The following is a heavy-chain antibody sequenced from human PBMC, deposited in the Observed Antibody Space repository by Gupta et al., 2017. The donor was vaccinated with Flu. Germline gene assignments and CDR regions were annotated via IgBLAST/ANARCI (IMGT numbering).Heavy chain of an antibody. V-gene: IGHV3-23*01. CDR1: GFTFSSYA. CDR3: AKDGGPRRSTSQPPYYFDY. D-gene: IGHD2-2*01. CDR2: ISGSGGST. J-gene: IGHJ4*02. Sequence: EVQLLESGGGLVQPGGSLRLSCAASGFTFSSYAMSWVRQAPGKGLEWVSAISGSGGSTYYADSVKGRFTISRDNSKNTLYLQMNSLRAEDTAVYYCAKDGGPRRSTSQPPYYFDYWGQGTLVTVSS.